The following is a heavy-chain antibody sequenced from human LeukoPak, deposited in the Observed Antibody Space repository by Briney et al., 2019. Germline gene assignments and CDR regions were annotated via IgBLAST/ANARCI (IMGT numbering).Heavy chain of an antibody. CDR1: GFTVSSNYP. D-gene: IGHD6-19*01. J-gene: IGHJ5*02. V-gene: IGHV3-23*01. CDR3: AKVPAVAGKKNWFDP. CDR2: ISGGST. Sequence: GGSLRLSCAASGFTVSSNYPMSWVRQAPGKGLEWVSAISGGSTFYADSVKGRFTISRDNSKNTLYLQIDSLRAEDTAVYYCAKVPAVAGKKNWFDPWGLGTLVTVSS.